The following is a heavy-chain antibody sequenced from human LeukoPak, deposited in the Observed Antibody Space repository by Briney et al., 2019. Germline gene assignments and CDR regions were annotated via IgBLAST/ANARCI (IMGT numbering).Heavy chain of an antibody. CDR3: AGTYCSSTSCYRVGFDY. J-gene: IGHJ4*02. CDR1: GFTFSSYS. V-gene: IGHV3-21*01. Sequence: GGSLRLSCAASGFTFSSYSMNWVRQAPGKGLEWVSSISSSSSYIYYADSVKGRFTISRDNAKNSLYLQMNSLRAEDTAVYYCAGTYCSSTSCYRVGFDYWGQGTLVTVSP. CDR2: ISSSSSYI. D-gene: IGHD2-2*02.